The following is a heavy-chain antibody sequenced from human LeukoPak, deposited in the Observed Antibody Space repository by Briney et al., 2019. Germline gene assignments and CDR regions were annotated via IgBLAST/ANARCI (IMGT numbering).Heavy chain of an antibody. J-gene: IGHJ6*03. CDR3: AVVPAAYPLHYYYMDV. Sequence: ASVKVSCKASGYTFTGYYMHWVRQAPGQGLEWMGWINPNSGGTNYAQKFQGRVTMTRDTSISTAYMELSRLRSDDTAVYYCAVVPAAYPLHYYYMDVWGKGTTVTVSS. D-gene: IGHD2-2*01. CDR1: GYTFTGYY. V-gene: IGHV1-2*02. CDR2: INPNSGGT.